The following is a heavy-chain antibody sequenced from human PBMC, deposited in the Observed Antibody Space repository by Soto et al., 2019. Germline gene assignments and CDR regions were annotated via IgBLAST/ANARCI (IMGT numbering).Heavy chain of an antibody. CDR1: GYAFTSYW. CDR2: IYPGDSDT. CDR3: ARGYCTTTICDPWFDP. J-gene: IGHJ5*02. D-gene: IGHD2-2*01. V-gene: IGHV5-51*01. Sequence: GESLKISCTGTGYAFTSYWIAWVRQMPGKGLEWMGIIYPGDSDTRYSPSFQGQVTISADKSITTAYLQWSSLKASDTAMYYCARGYCTTTICDPWFDPWGQGTLVTVS.